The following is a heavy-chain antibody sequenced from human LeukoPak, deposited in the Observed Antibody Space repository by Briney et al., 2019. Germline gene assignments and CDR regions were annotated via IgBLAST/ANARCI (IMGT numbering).Heavy chain of an antibody. CDR2: ISSSSSYI. J-gene: IGHJ4*02. Sequence: GGSLRLSCTASGFTFGDYAMSWVRQAPGKGLEWVSSISSSSSYIYYADSVKGRFTISRDNAKNSLYLQMNSLRAEDTAVYYCARAMITFGGVIVFDYWGQGTLVTVSS. CDR3: ARAMITFGGVIVFDY. V-gene: IGHV3-21*01. CDR1: GFTFGDYA. D-gene: IGHD3-16*02.